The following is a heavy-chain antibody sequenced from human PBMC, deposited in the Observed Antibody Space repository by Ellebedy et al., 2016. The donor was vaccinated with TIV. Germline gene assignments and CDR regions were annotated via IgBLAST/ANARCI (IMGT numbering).Heavy chain of an antibody. Sequence: MPSETLSLTCAVYGGSLSDYYWSWIRQPPGKGLEWIGEINHSGGTNYNPSLKSRVTMSVDTSKNQFSLELRSVTAADTAVYYCTKGPLTAAAGHWGQGTLVTISS. D-gene: IGHD6-13*01. CDR2: INHSGGT. CDR3: TKGPLTAAAGH. J-gene: IGHJ4*02. V-gene: IGHV4-34*01. CDR1: GGSLSDYY.